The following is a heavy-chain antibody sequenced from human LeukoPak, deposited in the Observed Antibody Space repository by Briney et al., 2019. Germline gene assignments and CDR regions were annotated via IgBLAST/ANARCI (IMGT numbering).Heavy chain of an antibody. Sequence: PGGSLRLSCAASGFTFSRYSMNWVRQAPGKGLEWVSHISSSSSTIYYADSVKGRFTISRDNAKNSLYLQMNSLRAEDMAVYYCARVSVGEYQLLWLDYWGQGTLVTVSS. CDR1: GFTFSRYS. J-gene: IGHJ4*02. V-gene: IGHV3-48*01. CDR3: ARVSVGEYQLLWLDY. CDR2: ISSSSSTI. D-gene: IGHD2-2*01.